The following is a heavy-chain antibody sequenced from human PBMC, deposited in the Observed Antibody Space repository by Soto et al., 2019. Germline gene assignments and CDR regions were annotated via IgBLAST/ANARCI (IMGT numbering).Heavy chain of an antibody. CDR2: ISWNGDSS. D-gene: IGHD1-26*01. Sequence: GGSLRLSCVATGFTFDDYAMHWVRQAPGKGLEWVSGISWNGDSSGYADSVKGRFTISRDNAKNSLFLQMNSLRADDTAVYFCAKDTYIMVGGTHIDLWGRGTLVTVSS. CDR1: GFTFDDYA. V-gene: IGHV3-9*01. CDR3: AKDTYIMVGGTHIDL. J-gene: IGHJ4*02.